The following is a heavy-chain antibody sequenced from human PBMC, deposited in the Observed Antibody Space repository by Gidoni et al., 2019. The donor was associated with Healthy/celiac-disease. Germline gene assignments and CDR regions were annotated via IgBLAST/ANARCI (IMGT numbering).Heavy chain of an antibody. J-gene: IGHJ4*02. CDR1: GFTFCSYE. V-gene: IGHV3-48*03. D-gene: IGHD3-9*01. Sequence: DVQLVESGGGLVQPGGSLRLPCSASGFTFCSYEMNWVRQAPGKGLEWVSYISSSGSTIYYADSVKGRFTISRDNAKNSLYLQMNSLRAEDTAVYYCAAKDFDWLTAGLWIWGQGTLVTVSA. CDR3: AAKDFDWLTAGLWI. CDR2: ISSSGSTI.